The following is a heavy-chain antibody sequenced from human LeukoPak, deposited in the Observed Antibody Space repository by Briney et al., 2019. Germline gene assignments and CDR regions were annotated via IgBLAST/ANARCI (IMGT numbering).Heavy chain of an antibody. CDR2: INHSGST. CDR1: AGSFSGYY. V-gene: IGHV4-34*01. CDR3: ARMVATPLYFDL. Sequence: SETLSLTCAVYAGSFSGYYWSWIRQPPGKGLEWIGEINHSGSTNYNPSLKGRVTISVDTSKNQFSLKLSSVTAADTAVYYCARMVATPLYFDLWGRGTLVTVSS. J-gene: IGHJ2*01. D-gene: IGHD5-12*01.